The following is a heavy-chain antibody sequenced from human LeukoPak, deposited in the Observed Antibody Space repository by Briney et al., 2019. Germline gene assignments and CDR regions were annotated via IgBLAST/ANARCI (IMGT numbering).Heavy chain of an antibody. Sequence: SETLSLTCTVSGGSISSYYWSWIRQPPGKGLEWIGYICYSGSTNYNPSLKSRVTISVDTSKNQISLKLTSVTAADTAVYYCARAGSLVTPPPLWGQGTLVTVSS. J-gene: IGHJ4*02. CDR1: GGSISSYY. V-gene: IGHV4-59*01. D-gene: IGHD3-10*01. CDR3: ARAGSLVTPPPL. CDR2: ICYSGST.